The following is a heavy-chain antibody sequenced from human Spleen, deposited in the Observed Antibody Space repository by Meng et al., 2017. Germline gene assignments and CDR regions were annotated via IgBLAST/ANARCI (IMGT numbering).Heavy chain of an antibody. Sequence: VRLVRSGAGVKKPGASVKVSCKGSGYTLRELSIHWVRQAPGKGLEWMGGYDPKHGETINAQKFQGRVTMTEDTSTDTAYMELSSLRSEDTAVYYCALRGYCSGGSCYSDQFFDYWGQGTLVTVSS. V-gene: IGHV1-24*01. D-gene: IGHD2-15*01. CDR2: YDPKHGET. J-gene: IGHJ4*02. CDR1: GYTLRELS. CDR3: ALRGYCSGGSCYSDQFFDY.